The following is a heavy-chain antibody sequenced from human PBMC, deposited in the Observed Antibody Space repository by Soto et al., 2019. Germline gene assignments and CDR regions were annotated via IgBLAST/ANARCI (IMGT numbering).Heavy chain of an antibody. J-gene: IGHJ4*02. CDR2: ISYDGNTP. CDR3: AKETNAYEINF. CDR1: GFIFSGYA. Sequence: QVQLVESGGGVVQPGGSLRLSCAASGFIFSGYAMHWVRQAPGKGLEWVAVISYDGNTPYYADSVKGRFTVSRDNSNNNLYVEMNNLRDEDTAMYYCAKETNAYEINFWGQGTLVTVS. D-gene: IGHD3-9*01. V-gene: IGHV3-30-3*01.